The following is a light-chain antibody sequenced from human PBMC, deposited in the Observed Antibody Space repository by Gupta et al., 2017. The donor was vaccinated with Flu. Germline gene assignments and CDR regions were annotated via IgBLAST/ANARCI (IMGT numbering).Light chain of an antibody. CDR3: SSYAGRYTWV. J-gene: IGLJ3*02. CDR1: SSDVGAYNY. CDR2: DVN. Sequence: QSPLTQPRSVSASPGQSVTISCTGTSSDVGAYNYVSWYQQHPGKAPKLMIYDVNNRPSGVPDRFSGSKSGHTASLTISGLQPEDDADYYCSSYAGRYTWVFGGGTKLT. V-gene: IGLV2-11*01.